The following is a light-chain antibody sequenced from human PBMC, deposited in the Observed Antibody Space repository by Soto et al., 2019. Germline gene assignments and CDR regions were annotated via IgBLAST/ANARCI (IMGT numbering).Light chain of an antibody. J-gene: IGKJ1*01. V-gene: IGKV1-5*01. CDR3: QQSYSYPWT. CDR1: QSIYRW. Sequence: DIQMTQSPSTLSASVGDRVTITCRASQSIYRWLAWYQQKPGKAPNLLINDASSLERGVPSRFSGSGSGTEFTLTINSLQHDDFETFYCQQSYSYPWTLGQGTKVDIK. CDR2: DAS.